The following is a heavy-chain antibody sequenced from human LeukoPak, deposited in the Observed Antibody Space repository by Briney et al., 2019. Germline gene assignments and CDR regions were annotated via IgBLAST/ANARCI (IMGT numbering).Heavy chain of an antibody. CDR1: GFTFSGSA. Sequence: GGSLRLSCAASGFTFSGSAMHWVRQASGKGLEWVGRIRSKANSYATAYAASVKGRFTISRDDSKNTAYLQMNSLRAEDTAVYYCARDFPRSGWYWAGYCYYYMDVWGKGTTVTVSS. CDR3: ARDFPRSGWYWAGYCYYYMDV. D-gene: IGHD6-19*01. V-gene: IGHV3-73*01. CDR2: IRSKANSYAT. J-gene: IGHJ6*03.